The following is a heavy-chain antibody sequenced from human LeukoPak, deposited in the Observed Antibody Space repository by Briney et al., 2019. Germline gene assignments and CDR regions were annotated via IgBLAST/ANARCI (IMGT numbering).Heavy chain of an antibody. CDR2: ISPGGDTI. CDR1: GFSFSIHA. Sequence: GGSLRLSCAASGFSFSIHAMSWVRQAPGKGLEWVSAISPGGDTIYYLDSVKGRFTISRDNSKNTLYLQMNSLRAEDTAGYYCARRTTVVGPTPFDHWGQGTLVTVSS. J-gene: IGHJ4*02. CDR3: ARRTTVVGPTPFDH. D-gene: IGHD4-23*01. V-gene: IGHV3-23*01.